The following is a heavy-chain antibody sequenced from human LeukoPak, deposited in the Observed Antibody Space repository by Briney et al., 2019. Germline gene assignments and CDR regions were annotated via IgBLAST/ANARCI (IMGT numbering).Heavy chain of an antibody. Sequence: PSETLSLTCTVSGGSISSSSYYWGWIRQPPGKGLEWIGSIYYSGSTYYNPSLKSRVTISVDTSKNQFSLKLSSVTAADTAVYYCARGGRVGYYFDYWGQGTLVTVSS. CDR1: GGSISSSSYY. J-gene: IGHJ4*02. CDR3: ARGGRVGYYFDY. V-gene: IGHV4-39*01. CDR2: IYYSGST. D-gene: IGHD3-16*01.